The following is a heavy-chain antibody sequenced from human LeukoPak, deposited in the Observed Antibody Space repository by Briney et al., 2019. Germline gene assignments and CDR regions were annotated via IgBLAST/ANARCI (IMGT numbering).Heavy chain of an antibody. CDR2: IWYDGSNK. Sequence: PGRSLRLSCAASGFTFSSYGMHWVRQAPGKGLEWVAFIWYDGSNKYYADSVKGRFTISRDNSKNTLYLQMNSLRAEDTAVYYCAKEGMYGEYARYYYYYMDVWGKGTTVTVSS. CDR3: AKEGMYGEYARYYYYYMDV. V-gene: IGHV3-33*06. J-gene: IGHJ6*03. D-gene: IGHD4-17*01. CDR1: GFTFSSYG.